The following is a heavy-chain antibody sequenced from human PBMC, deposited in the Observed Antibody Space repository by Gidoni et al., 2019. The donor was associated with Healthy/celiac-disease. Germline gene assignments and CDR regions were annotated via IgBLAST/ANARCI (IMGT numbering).Heavy chain of an antibody. J-gene: IGHJ4*02. CDR1: GSTLTSYY. D-gene: IGHD3-22*01. V-gene: IGHV1-46*01. CDR2: INPSGGTT. CDR3: ARDKRYYDSSGYYYDY. Sequence: QVQLVQSGAEVKKPGASVKVSCKASGSTLTSYYMHWVRQAPGQGLEWMGIINPSGGTTSYAQKFQGRVTMTTDTSTSIVYMELSSLRSEDTAVYYCARDKRYYDSSGYYYDYWGQGTLVTVSS.